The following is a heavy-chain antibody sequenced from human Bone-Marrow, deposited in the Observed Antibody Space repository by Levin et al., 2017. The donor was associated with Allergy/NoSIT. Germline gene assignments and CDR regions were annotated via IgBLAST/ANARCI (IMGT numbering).Heavy chain of an antibody. CDR1: GYIFTDYY. CDR3: ARGLSYYGSGTWGF. Sequence: GESLKISCQASGYIFTDYYIFWVRQAPGQGLEWVGWVNPNSGSTDYAQKFQDRVTLTRDTTLNTVYMDLTGLTSDDTAVYYCARGLSYYGSGTWGFWGQGTLVTVSS. V-gene: IGHV1-2*02. CDR2: VNPNSGST. D-gene: IGHD3-10*01. J-gene: IGHJ4*02.